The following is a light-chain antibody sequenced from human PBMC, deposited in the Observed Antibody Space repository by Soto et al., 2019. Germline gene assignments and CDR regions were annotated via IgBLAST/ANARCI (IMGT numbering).Light chain of an antibody. CDR2: AAS. CDR1: QDINIY. CDR3: KQSYSTPRT. V-gene: IGKV1-39*01. Sequence: DIQMTQSPSSLFASVGDRVTLTCQATQDINIYLNWYQQKPGKAPKLLIYAASSLQSGVPSRFSGSGSGTDFTLTISSLQPEEFATYYCKQSYSTPRTVGHGTKVAIK. J-gene: IGKJ1*01.